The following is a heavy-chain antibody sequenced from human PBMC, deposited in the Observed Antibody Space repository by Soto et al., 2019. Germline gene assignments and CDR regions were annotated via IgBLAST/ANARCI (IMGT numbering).Heavy chain of an antibody. J-gene: IGHJ5*02. CDR2: ISSSSSYI. CDR1: GFTFSSYS. CDR3: ARDALVYATNWFDP. Sequence: PGGSLRLSCAASGFTFSSYSMNWVRQAPGKGLEWVSSISSSSSYIYYADSLKGRFTIPRDNAKNSLYLQMNSLRAEDTAVYYCARDALVYATNWFDPWGQGTLVTVSS. V-gene: IGHV3-21*01. D-gene: IGHD2-8*01.